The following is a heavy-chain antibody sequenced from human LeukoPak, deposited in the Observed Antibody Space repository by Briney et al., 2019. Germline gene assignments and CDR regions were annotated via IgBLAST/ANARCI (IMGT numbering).Heavy chain of an antibody. D-gene: IGHD1-14*01. J-gene: IGHJ4*02. Sequence: PSETLSLTCSVSGGSISSGAYYWSWVRQHPVKGLEWIGCIYYSGNTHYNPSLKSRVTISVDTSNNQFSLKLSFVTAEDTAVYFCARWRTGNRSEFDYWGQGTLVTVSS. CDR3: ARWRTGNRSEFDY. V-gene: IGHV4-31*03. CDR2: IYYSGNT. CDR1: GGSISSGAYY.